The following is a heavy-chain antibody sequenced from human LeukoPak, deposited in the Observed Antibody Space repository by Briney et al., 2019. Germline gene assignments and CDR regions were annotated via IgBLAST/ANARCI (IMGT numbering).Heavy chain of an antibody. D-gene: IGHD3-22*01. J-gene: IGHJ4*02. CDR2: ISGSGGST. CDR1: GFTFSSYA. CDR3: AKDRWRYDSSGYSPDY. V-gene: IGHV3-23*01. Sequence: GGSLRLSCAASGFTFSSYAMSWVRQAPGKGLEWVSAISGSGGSTYYADSVKGRFTISRDNSKNTLYLQMNSLRAEDTAVYYCAKDRWRYDSSGYSPDYWGQGTLVTVSS.